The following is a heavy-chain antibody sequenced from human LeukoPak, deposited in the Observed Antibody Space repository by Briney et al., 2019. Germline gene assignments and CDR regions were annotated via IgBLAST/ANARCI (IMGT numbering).Heavy chain of an antibody. V-gene: IGHV1-46*01. CDR2: LTGSAT. J-gene: IGHJ4*02. CDR3: ATETGSSSWYY. D-gene: IGHD6-13*01. Sequence: WASVKVSCKASGYPFSSYNIHWVRQAPGQGLEWVGLTGSATSLPQKFRGRVTVTRDTSTNTAFMELRSLRFEDTAVYYCATETGSSSWYYWGQGTLVIVSS. CDR1: GYPFSSYN.